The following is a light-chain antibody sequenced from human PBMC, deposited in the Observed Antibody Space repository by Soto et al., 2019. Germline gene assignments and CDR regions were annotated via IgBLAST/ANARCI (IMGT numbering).Light chain of an antibody. CDR2: GAS. CDR3: QQYKNWPL. J-gene: IGKJ5*01. V-gene: IGKV3-15*01. CDR1: QSVSSSY. Sequence: PGERVTLSSRASQSVSSSYLTWYQQKPGQAPSLLLDGASTRATGIPVRFSGSGFGTEFTLTISSLQSDVFAVYYCQQYKNWPLFGQGTRLEIK.